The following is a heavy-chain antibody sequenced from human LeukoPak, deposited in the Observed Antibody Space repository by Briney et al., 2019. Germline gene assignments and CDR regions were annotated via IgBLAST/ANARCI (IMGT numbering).Heavy chain of an antibody. Sequence: GGSLRLSCAASGFTFDDYTMHWVRQAPGKGLEWVSLISWDGGSTYYADSVKGRFTISRDNSKNPLYLQMNSLRTEDTALYYCAKDIAYGGNAPGFDYWGQGTLVTVSS. J-gene: IGHJ4*02. CDR3: AKDIAYGGNAPGFDY. CDR1: GFTFDDYT. V-gene: IGHV3-43*01. CDR2: ISWDGGST. D-gene: IGHD4-23*01.